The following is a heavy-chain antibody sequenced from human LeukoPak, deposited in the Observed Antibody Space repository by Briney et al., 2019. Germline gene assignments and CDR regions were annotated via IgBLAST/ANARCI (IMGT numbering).Heavy chain of an antibody. Sequence: GGSLRLSCAASGLTFSSYWMHWVRQAPGKGLVWVSRINSDGSSTSYADSVKGRFTISRDNAKNTLYLQMDSLRAEDTAVYYCARDLFASDYGDSFDPWGQGTLVTVSS. CDR3: ARDLFASDYGDSFDP. J-gene: IGHJ5*02. CDR2: INSDGSST. V-gene: IGHV3-74*01. D-gene: IGHD4-17*01. CDR1: GLTFSSYW.